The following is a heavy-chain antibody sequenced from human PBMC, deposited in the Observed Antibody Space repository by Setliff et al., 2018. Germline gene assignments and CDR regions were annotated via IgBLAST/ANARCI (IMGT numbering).Heavy chain of an antibody. Sequence: ASVKVSCKASGGTFSNIGISWVRQAPGQGLEWMGGIIPLFGTTNYAQEFQGRVTITTDESTNTAYMELSSLRSEDTAMYYCAREKVAVVSATSYHYYMDVWGKGTTVTVSS. CDR1: GGTFSNIG. V-gene: IGHV1-69*05. CDR3: AREKVAVVSATSYHYYMDV. D-gene: IGHD2-15*01. CDR2: IIPLFGTT. J-gene: IGHJ6*03.